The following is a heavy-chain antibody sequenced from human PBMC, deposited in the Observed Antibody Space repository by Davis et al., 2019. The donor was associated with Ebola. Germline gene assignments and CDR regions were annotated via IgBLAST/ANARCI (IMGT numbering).Heavy chain of an antibody. Sequence: PGGSLRLSCAASGFTVSSNYVSWVRQAPGKGLEWVSIIYSGGYTYYADSVKGRFTISRDNSKNTLYLQMNSLRAEDTAVYYCANAVAGHYYYYYGMDVWGQGTTVTVSS. D-gene: IGHD6-19*01. V-gene: IGHV3-53*01. CDR2: IYSGGYT. CDR3: ANAVAGHYYYYYGMDV. CDR1: GFTVSSNY. J-gene: IGHJ6*02.